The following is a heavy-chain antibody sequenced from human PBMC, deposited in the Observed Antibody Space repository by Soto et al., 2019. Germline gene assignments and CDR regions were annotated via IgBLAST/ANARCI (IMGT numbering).Heavy chain of an antibody. V-gene: IGHV1-3*01. D-gene: IGHD3-22*01. CDR1: GYAYTRYA. J-gene: IGHJ4*02. Sequence: ASVKVSCKASGYAYTRYAVHWVRQAPGQRLEWMGWINAGNGNTKYSQKFQGRVTITRDTSASTAYMELSSLRSEDTAVYYCARGSGPMIEWHWGQGTLVTVSS. CDR3: ARGSGPMIEWH. CDR2: INAGNGNT.